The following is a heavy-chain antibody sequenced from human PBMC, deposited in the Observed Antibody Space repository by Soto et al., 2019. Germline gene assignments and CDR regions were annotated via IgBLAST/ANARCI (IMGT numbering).Heavy chain of an antibody. CDR3: ARPGGYYYYMDV. Sequence: SETLSLTCTVSGGSISSYYWSWIRQPPGKGLEWIGYIYYSGSTNYNPSLKSRVTISVDTSKNQFSLKLSSVTAADTAVYYCARPGGYYYYMDVWGKGTTVTVSS. V-gene: IGHV4-59*08. D-gene: IGHD1-26*01. CDR1: GGSISSYY. J-gene: IGHJ6*03. CDR2: IYYSGST.